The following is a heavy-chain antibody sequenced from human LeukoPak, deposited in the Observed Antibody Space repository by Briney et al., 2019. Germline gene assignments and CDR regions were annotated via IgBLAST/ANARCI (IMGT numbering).Heavy chain of an antibody. CDR1: GVSISIYY. D-gene: IGHD6-6*01. V-gene: IGHV4-4*08. J-gene: IGHJ5*02. CDR2: IYNSEST. Sequence: SETLSLACTLSGVSISIYYWSWIRQPPGKGLEWIGYIYNSESTYYNPSLRVQVTISLDTSKNHFSRRLDSVTAADTAVYYWAKVKGSNWFDPWGQGTLVTVSS. CDR3: AKVKGSNWFDP.